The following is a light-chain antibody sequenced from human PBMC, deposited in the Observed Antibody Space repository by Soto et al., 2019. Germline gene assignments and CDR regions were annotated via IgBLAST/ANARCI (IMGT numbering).Light chain of an antibody. CDR1: QRVSSY. CDR2: DAS. CDR3: QQRSNWPPYT. Sequence: EIVLTQSPATLSLSPGERATLSCRASQRVSSYLAWYQQKPGQPPRLLIYDASNRATGIPARFSGSGSGTDFTLTISSPEPEDFAVYYGQQRSNWPPYTFGKGTKLEIK. V-gene: IGKV3-11*01. J-gene: IGKJ2*01.